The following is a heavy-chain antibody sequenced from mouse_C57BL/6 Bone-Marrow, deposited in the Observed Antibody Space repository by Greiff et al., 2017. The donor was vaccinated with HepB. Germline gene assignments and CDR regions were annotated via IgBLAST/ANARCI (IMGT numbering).Heavy chain of an antibody. CDR1: GFSLTSYG. CDR3: ARHDYGRTSMDY. Sequence: QVQLQQSGPGLVAPSQSLSITCTVSGFSLTSYGVHWVRQPPGKGLEWLVVIWSDGSTTYNSALKSRLSISKDNSKIQVFLKLNSLQTDDTAMYYCARHDYGRTSMDYWGQGTSVTVSS. J-gene: IGHJ4*01. CDR2: IWSDGST. D-gene: IGHD1-1*02. V-gene: IGHV2-6-1*01.